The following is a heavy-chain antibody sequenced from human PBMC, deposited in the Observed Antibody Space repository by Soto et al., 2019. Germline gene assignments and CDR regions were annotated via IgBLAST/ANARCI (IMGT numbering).Heavy chain of an antibody. CDR1: GESFSGYH. CDR3: ARVPSYYMDV. CDR2: VNYSGVT. Sequence: SETLSLTCAVYGESFSGYHWTWIRQSPEKGLEWIGEVNYSGVTYYNPSIKSRVSISIDTSKREFSLRLNSVTAADTAVYYCARVPSYYMDVWDKGTTVTVSS. V-gene: IGHV4-34*01. J-gene: IGHJ6*03.